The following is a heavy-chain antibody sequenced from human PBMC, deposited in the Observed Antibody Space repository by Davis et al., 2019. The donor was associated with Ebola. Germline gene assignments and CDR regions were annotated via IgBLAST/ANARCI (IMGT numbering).Heavy chain of an antibody. CDR2: MNPNSGNS. CDR1: GYTFTNFD. CDR3: ARGHNYAHEY. V-gene: IGHV1-8*02. D-gene: IGHD4-11*01. J-gene: IGHJ4*02. Sequence: ASVKVSCKASGYTFTNFDITWVRQAAGQGLEWMGWMNPNSGNSDFAQKFQGRVSMTRDTSINTAYMELRSLRYDDTADYYCARGHNYAHEYWGQGTLVTVSS.